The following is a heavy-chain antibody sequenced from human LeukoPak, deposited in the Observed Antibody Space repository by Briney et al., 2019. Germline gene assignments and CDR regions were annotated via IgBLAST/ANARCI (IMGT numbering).Heavy chain of an antibody. V-gene: IGHV4-31*03. Sequence: SETLSLTCTVSGGSISSGGYYWSWIRQHPGKGLEWIGYIYYSGSTYYDPSLKSRVTISVDTSKNQFSLKLSSVTAADTAVYYCARLYGSGSYYNDFDYWGQGTLVTVSS. J-gene: IGHJ4*02. CDR1: GGSISSGGYY. CDR3: ARLYGSGSYYNDFDY. CDR2: IYYSGST. D-gene: IGHD3-10*01.